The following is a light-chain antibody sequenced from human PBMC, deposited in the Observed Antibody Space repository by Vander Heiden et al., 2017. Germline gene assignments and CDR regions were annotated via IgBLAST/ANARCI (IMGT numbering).Light chain of an antibody. V-gene: IGLV3-25*03. CDR1: ALPKEY. CDR3: QSADSSGTHVV. CDR2: KDS. J-gene: IGLJ2*01. Sequence: SYELTQPPSVSVSPGQTARLTCSGDALPKEYIYWYKQRPGQAPALVIFKDSERPSGIPERFSGSHSGTIVTLTISGVQAEDEADYYCQSADSSGTHVVFGGGTRLTVL.